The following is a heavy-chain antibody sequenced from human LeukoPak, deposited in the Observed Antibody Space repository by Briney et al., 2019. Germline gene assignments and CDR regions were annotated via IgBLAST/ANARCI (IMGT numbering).Heavy chain of an antibody. Sequence: PGGSLRLSCAASGFTFSTYAMHWVRQTPDKGLEWVAVISHDGGGVYADCVKGRFTISRDNSENTLYLQMNSLRGEDTALYYCARLKTGTGRTAPIDYWGQGTLVTVSS. J-gene: IGHJ4*02. D-gene: IGHD1-1*01. CDR3: ARLKTGTGRTAPIDY. V-gene: IGHV3-30*04. CDR1: GFTFSTYA. CDR2: ISHDGGG.